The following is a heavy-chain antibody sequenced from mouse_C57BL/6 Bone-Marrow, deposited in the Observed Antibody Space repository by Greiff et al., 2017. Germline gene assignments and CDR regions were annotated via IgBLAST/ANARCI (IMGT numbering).Heavy chain of an antibody. CDR3: ARLLYYDYDGGFAY. D-gene: IGHD2-4*01. CDR1: GFTFSDYY. CDR2: ISNGGGST. J-gene: IGHJ3*01. V-gene: IGHV5-12*01. Sequence: DVMLVESGGGLVQPGGSLKLSCAASGFTFSDYYMYWVRQTPEKRLEWVAYISNGGGSTYYPDTVKGRFTISRDNAKNTLYLQMSRLKSEDTAMYYCARLLYYDYDGGFAYWGQGTLVTVSA.